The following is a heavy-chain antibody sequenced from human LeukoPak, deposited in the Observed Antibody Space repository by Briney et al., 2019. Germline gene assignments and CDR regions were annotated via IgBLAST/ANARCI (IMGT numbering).Heavy chain of an antibody. CDR3: ARGVEPLAANTLAY. Sequence: PGGSLRLSCAASGFIFSDYSMNWVRQAPGKGLEWVSVLYSDGNTKYADSVQGRFTISRDNSKNTLHLEMNSLSPDDTAVYYCARGVEPLAANTLAYWGQGTLVTVSS. CDR2: LYSDGNT. J-gene: IGHJ4*02. CDR1: GFIFSDYS. V-gene: IGHV3-53*01. D-gene: IGHD1-14*01.